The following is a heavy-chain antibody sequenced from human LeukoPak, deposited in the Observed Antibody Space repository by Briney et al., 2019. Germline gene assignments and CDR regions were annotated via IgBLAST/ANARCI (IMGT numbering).Heavy chain of an antibody. CDR2: INPNSGGT. CDR3: ARSHSDKFYYYYGMDV. Sequence: ASVKVSCKASGYTFTGYYMHWVRQAPGQGLEWMGWINPNSGGTNYAQKFQGRVTMTRDTSISTAYMELRSLRSDDTAVYYCARSHSDKFYYYYGMDVWGQGTTVTVSS. V-gene: IGHV1-2*02. J-gene: IGHJ6*02. CDR1: GYTFTGYY.